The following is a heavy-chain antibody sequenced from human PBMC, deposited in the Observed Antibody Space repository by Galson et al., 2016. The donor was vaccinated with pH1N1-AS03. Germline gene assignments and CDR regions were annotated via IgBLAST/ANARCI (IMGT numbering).Heavy chain of an antibody. V-gene: IGHV1-8*01. J-gene: IGHJ6*02. CDR3: ASRCSSTSCLYYYYGMDV. D-gene: IGHD2-2*01. CDR2: MNPNSGST. Sequence: SVKVSCKASGYTFTSYDINWVRQATGQGLEWMGWMNPNSGSTGYAQKFQGRVTMTRNTSISTAYMELSSLRSEDTAVYYCASRCSSTSCLYYYYGMDVWGQGTTVTVSS. CDR1: GYTFTSYD.